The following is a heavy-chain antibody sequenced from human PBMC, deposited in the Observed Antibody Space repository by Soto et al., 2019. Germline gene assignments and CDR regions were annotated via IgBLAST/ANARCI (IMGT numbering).Heavy chain of an antibody. CDR3: ARDPQGSYCYIDY. J-gene: IGHJ4*02. V-gene: IGHV3-30-3*01. CDR2: ISKDGNSK. Sequence: GGSLRLACAASGFTFSSYAIHWVRQAPGKGLEWVTIISKDGNSKHYADSVKGRFTISRDNSKNTLFLQMNSLRAEDTAVYYCARDPQGSYCYIDYWGQGTPVTVSS. CDR1: GFTFSSYA. D-gene: IGHD3-10*01.